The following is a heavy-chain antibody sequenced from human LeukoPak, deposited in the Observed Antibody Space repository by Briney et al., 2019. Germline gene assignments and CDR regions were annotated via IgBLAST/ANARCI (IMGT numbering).Heavy chain of an antibody. CDR3: GRGSTDVYWYLDV. CDR2: VHDTGST. Sequence: PSETLSLTCIVSGSSVSTFYWSWLRQSPGTGLEWIGFVHDTGSTAYNPSLKSRVTISLETSKNQLSLMLTSVTAADTAMYYCGRGSTDVYWYLDVWGRGTLVTVSS. J-gene: IGHJ2*01. CDR1: GSSVSTFY. D-gene: IGHD1-26*01. V-gene: IGHV4-59*02.